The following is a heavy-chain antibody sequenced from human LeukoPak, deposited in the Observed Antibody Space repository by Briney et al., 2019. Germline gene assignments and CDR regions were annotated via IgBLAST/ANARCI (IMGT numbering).Heavy chain of an antibody. CDR3: AKDTRYCSSTSCHKTTYYFDY. D-gene: IGHD2-2*01. Sequence: GGSLRLSCAASGFTFSSYAMSWVRQAPGKGLEWVSAISGSGGSTYYADSVKGRFTISRDNSKNTLYLQMNSLRAEDTAVYYCAKDTRYCSSTSCHKTTYYFDYWGQGTLVTVSS. V-gene: IGHV3-23*01. CDR2: ISGSGGST. CDR1: GFTFSSYA. J-gene: IGHJ4*02.